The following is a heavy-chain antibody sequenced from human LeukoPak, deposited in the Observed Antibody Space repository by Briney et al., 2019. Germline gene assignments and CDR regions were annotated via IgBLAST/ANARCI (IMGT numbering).Heavy chain of an antibody. V-gene: IGHV4-34*01. D-gene: IGHD3-10*01. CDR1: GGSFSGYY. J-gene: IGHJ4*02. CDR3: ARGNPAMVRGVDFDY. CDR2: INHSGST. Sequence: SETLSLTCAVHGGSFSGYYWSWIRQPPGKGLEWIGEINHSGSTNYNPSLKSRVTISVDTSKNQFSLKLSSVTAADTAVYYCARGNPAMVRGVDFDYWGQGTLVTVSS.